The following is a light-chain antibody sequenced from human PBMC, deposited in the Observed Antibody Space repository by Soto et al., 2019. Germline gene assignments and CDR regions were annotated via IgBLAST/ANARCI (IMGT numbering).Light chain of an antibody. Sequence: DLQMTQAPSSVSASVGDSVTITCRASPGISSWLAWYQQKPGKAPKLLLYAAASLQSGLPSRFIRSGSGTDFALSISSLQPEDFATYDCQHANSFPHTFGPGTKVDIK. CDR2: AAA. CDR3: QHANSFPHT. V-gene: IGKV1D-12*01. CDR1: PGISSW. J-gene: IGKJ3*01.